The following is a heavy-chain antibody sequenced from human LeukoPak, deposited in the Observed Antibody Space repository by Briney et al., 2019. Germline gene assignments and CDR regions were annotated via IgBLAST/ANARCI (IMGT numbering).Heavy chain of an antibody. CDR3: ARGRDYYDTSGYYYGS. Sequence: PGGSLRLSCAASGFTFSSYGMSWVRQAPGKGLEWVSAISGSGGSKYHADSVKGRFTISRDKSKNTLYLQMNSLRAKDTAVYYCARGRDYYDTSGYYYGSWGQGTLVTVSS. J-gene: IGHJ5*02. CDR2: ISGSGGSK. V-gene: IGHV3-23*01. CDR1: GFTFSSYG. D-gene: IGHD3-22*01.